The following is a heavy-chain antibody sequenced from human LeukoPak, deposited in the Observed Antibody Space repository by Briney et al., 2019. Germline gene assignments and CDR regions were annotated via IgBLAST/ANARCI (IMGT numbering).Heavy chain of an antibody. Sequence: SETLSLTCAVYGGSFSGYYWNWIRQPPGKGLEWIGEINHSGITNYNPSLKSRVTISVDTSKKQFSLELNSVTAADTAVYYCARVGTTVIIASDPWGQGTQVIVSS. CDR2: INHSGIT. J-gene: IGHJ5*02. CDR1: GGSFSGYY. V-gene: IGHV4-34*01. CDR3: ARVGTTVIIASDP. D-gene: IGHD4-23*01.